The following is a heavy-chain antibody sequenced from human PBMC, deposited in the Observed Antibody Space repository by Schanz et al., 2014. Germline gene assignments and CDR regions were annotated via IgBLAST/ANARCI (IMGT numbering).Heavy chain of an antibody. D-gene: IGHD6-19*01. CDR3: ARGGYSSGWYDRDIAHFDY. J-gene: IGHJ4*02. Sequence: QVQVVQSGAEVKKPGASVKVSCNASGYTFTDYGVIWVRQAPGQGLEWMGWISTSNGNTNYIQKLQGRVTMTTDTSTSTAYMELRSLRSDDTAVYYCARGGYSSGWYDRDIAHFDYWGQGTLVTVSS. CDR1: GYTFTDYG. CDR2: ISTSNGNT. V-gene: IGHV1-18*01.